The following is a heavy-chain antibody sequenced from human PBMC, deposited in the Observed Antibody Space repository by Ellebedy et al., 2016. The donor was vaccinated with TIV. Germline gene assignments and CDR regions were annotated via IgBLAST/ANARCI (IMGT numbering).Heavy chain of an antibody. CDR2: ITSSSSFI. V-gene: IGHV3-21*01. Sequence: PGGSLRLSCAASGLTFSFYSMNWVRQAPGKGLEWVSSITSSSSFIYYADSVKGRCTMSRDNAKNSLFRPMTSLRADDTAVYYCVRDIAVAGGIWGQGTLVTVAS. CDR1: GLTFSFYS. J-gene: IGHJ4*02. D-gene: IGHD6-19*01. CDR3: VRDIAVAGGI.